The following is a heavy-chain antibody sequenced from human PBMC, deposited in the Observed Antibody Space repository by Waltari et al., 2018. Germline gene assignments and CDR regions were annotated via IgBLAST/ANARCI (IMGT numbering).Heavy chain of an antibody. Sequence: QVQLVQSGAEVKKPGSSVKVSCKASGGPFSSYTISWVRQAPGQGLEWMGRIIPSLGIANYEQKFQGRVTITADKSTSTAYMELSSLRSEDTAVYYCARDVEDCSGGSCSLAYNWFDPWGQGTLVTVSS. D-gene: IGHD2-15*01. J-gene: IGHJ5*02. V-gene: IGHV1-69*08. CDR1: GGPFSSYT. CDR3: ARDVEDCSGGSCSLAYNWFDP. CDR2: IIPSLGIA.